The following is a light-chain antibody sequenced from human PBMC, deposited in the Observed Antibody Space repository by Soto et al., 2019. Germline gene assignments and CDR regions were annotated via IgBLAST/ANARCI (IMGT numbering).Light chain of an antibody. CDR3: SSYTSSSTLVV. V-gene: IGLV2-14*01. CDR1: SSDVGGYNY. CDR2: EVS. J-gene: IGLJ2*01. Sequence: QSALTQPASVSGSPGQSITISCTGTSSDVGGYNYVSWYQQHPGKAPKLMIYEVSNRPSGVSNRFSGSKSGNTASLTISGHQAEYEADYYCSSYTSSSTLVVFGGGTKLTVL.